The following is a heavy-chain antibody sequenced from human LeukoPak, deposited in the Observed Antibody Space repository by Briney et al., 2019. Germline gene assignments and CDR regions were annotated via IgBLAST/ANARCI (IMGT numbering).Heavy chain of an antibody. CDR3: ASGRYYDILTGPQTKYYFDY. J-gene: IGHJ4*02. CDR2: IIPILGIA. CDR1: GGTFSSYT. V-gene: IGHV1-69*02. D-gene: IGHD3-9*01. Sequence: SVKVSCKASGGTFSSYTISWVRQAPGQGLEWMGRIIPILGIANYAQKFQGRVTITADKSTSTAYMELSSLRSEDTAVYYCASGRYYDILTGPQTKYYFDYWGQGTLVTVSS.